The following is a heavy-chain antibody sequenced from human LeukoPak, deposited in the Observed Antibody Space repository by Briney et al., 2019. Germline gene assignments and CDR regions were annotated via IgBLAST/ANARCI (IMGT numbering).Heavy chain of an antibody. CDR3: ARRNAFDF. CDR2: VSDSGST. J-gene: IGHJ3*01. Sequence: SETLSLTCTVPGGSINSYYWNWVRQPPGRGLEWIGFVSDSGSTSYNPSLKSRVTISVDTSKNQFSLKLSPVTAADTAVYYCARRNAFDFWGQGTMVIVSS. CDR1: GGSINSYY. V-gene: IGHV4-59*01.